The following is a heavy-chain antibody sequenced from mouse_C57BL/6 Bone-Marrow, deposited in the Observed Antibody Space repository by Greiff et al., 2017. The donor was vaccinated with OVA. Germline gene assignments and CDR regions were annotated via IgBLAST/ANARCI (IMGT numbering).Heavy chain of an antibody. CDR1: GFTFSDFY. Sequence: EVMLVESGGGLVQSGRSLRLSCATSGFTFSDFYMEWVRQAPGKGLEWIAASRNKANDYTTEYSASVKGRFIVSRDTSQSILYLQMNALRAEDTAIYYCARDAWDYGDYYAMDYWGQGTSVTVSS. V-gene: IGHV7-1*01. D-gene: IGHD2-4*01. CDR3: ARDAWDYGDYYAMDY. J-gene: IGHJ4*01. CDR2: SRNKANDYTT.